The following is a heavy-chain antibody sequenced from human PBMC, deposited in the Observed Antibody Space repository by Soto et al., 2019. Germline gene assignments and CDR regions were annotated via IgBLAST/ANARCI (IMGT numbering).Heavy chain of an antibody. Sequence: ASVKVSCKASGYTFTSYGISWVRQAPGQGLEWMGWISAYNGNTNYAQKLQGRVTMTTDTSTSTAYMELRSLRSDDTAVYYCARDYCSGGSCYELEYWGQGTLVTVSS. CDR2: ISAYNGNT. D-gene: IGHD2-15*01. V-gene: IGHV1-18*01. CDR3: ARDYCSGGSCYELEY. CDR1: GYTFTSYG. J-gene: IGHJ4*02.